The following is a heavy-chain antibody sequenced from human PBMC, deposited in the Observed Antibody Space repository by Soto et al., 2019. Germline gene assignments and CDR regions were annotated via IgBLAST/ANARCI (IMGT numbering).Heavy chain of an antibody. CDR2: IKAYSGST. CDR1: GYTFSTST. V-gene: IGHV1-18*04. J-gene: IGHJ4*02. D-gene: IGHD4-17*01. CDR3: AIADYGDDDY. Sequence: LVQSGAEAKKPGTSVKVSCKASGYTFSTSTIIWVRQAPGQGLEWMGWIKAYSGSTNYAPKLQGRVTMTTDTSTSTAYLELRSLTSDDTAMYYCAIADYGDDDYWGQGTLVTVSS.